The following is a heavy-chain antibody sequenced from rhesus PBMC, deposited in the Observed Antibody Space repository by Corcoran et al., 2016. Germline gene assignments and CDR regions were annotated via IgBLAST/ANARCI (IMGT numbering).Heavy chain of an antibody. J-gene: IGHJ5-2*02. V-gene: IGHV4-147*01. CDR1: GGSISSNY. D-gene: IGHD1-26*01. CDR3: ARYKANWNPPPGSLDV. Sequence: QVQLQESGPGLVKPSETLSLTCAVSGGSISSNYWSGIRQSPGKGLEWSGYIYGGRRTPRYNPSLKSRITISPATSTNQFSLKLGSVPAADPSVYYCARYKANWNPPPGSLDVWGRGVLVTVSS. CDR2: IYGGRRTP.